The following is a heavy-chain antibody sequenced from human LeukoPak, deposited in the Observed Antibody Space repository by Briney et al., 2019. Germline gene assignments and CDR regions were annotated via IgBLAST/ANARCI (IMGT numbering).Heavy chain of an antibody. CDR1: GFTFSSYE. V-gene: IGHV3-48*03. CDR3: ARDGYSYGYLYYYGMDV. Sequence: GGSLRLSCAASGFTFSSYEMNWVRQAPGKGLEWVSYISSSGSTIYYADSVKGRFTISRDNAKNSLYLQMNSLRAEDTAVYYCARDGYSYGYLYYYGMDVWGQGTTVPVSS. CDR2: ISSSGSTI. J-gene: IGHJ6*02. D-gene: IGHD5-18*01.